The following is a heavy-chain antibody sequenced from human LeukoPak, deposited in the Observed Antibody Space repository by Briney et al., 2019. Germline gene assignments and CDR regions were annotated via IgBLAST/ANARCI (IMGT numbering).Heavy chain of an antibody. CDR2: ISGSGGST. J-gene: IGHJ6*02. Sequence: GGSLRLSCAASGFTFSSYAMSWVRQAPGKGLEWVSAISGSGGSTYYADSVKGRFTISRDNSKNTLYLQMNSLRAEDTAVYYCAKGARINSSWSPKYYYYGMDVWGQGTTVTVSS. CDR1: GFTFSSYA. D-gene: IGHD6-13*01. V-gene: IGHV3-23*01. CDR3: AKGARINSSWSPKYYYYGMDV.